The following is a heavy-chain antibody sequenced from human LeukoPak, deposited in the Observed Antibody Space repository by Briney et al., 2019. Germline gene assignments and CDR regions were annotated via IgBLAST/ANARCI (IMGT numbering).Heavy chain of an antibody. CDR2: IYYSRGT. CDR1: GASISTYY. CDR3: AAGVVPAAELDY. J-gene: IGHJ4*02. Sequence: SETLSLTCTVSGASISTYYWSWIRQSPGKGLEWIGYIYYSRGTMYNPSLKSRVTISIDTSKSQLSLKVNSVTAADTAVYYCAAGVVPAAELDYWGQGTLVTVSS. V-gene: IGHV4-59*08. D-gene: IGHD2-2*01.